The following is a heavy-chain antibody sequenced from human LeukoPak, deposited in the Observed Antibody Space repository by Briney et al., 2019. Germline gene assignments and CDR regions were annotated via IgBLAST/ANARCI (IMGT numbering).Heavy chain of an antibody. Sequence: GGSLRLSCAVSGFTFSWYSMNWVRQAPGKGLEWLSYITRSSSTIYYADSVKGRFTISRDNAKNSLYLQMNSLRVDDTAVYYCATADRGAFDVWGQGTMVIVSS. CDR1: GFTFSWYS. J-gene: IGHJ3*01. CDR2: ITRSSSTI. CDR3: ATADRGAFDV. V-gene: IGHV3-48*01.